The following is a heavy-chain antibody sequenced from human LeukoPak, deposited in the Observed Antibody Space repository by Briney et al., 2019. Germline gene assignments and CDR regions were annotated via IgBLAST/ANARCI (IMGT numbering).Heavy chain of an antibody. CDR1: GGTFSSYA. J-gene: IGHJ5*02. Sequence: GASVKVSCKASGGTFSSYAISWVRQAPGQGLEWMGGIIPIFGTANYAQKFQGRVTITADESTSTAYMELSSLRSEDTAVYYCARWVAGTYWFDPWGQGTLVTVSS. V-gene: IGHV1-69*13. CDR2: IIPIFGTA. D-gene: IGHD6-19*01. CDR3: ARWVAGTYWFDP.